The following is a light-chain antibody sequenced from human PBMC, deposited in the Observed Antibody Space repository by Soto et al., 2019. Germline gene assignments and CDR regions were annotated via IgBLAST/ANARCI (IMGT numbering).Light chain of an antibody. CDR2: AAS. J-gene: IGKJ1*01. CDR1: QGISSY. Sequence: IQLTQSPYSLCASVGDRVAITCIASQGISSYLAWDQQKPGKAPKLLIYAASTLQSGVPSRFSGSGSGTEFTLTISSLQPDDFATYYCQQYNSYSETFGQGTKVAI. V-gene: IGKV1-9*01. CDR3: QQYNSYSET.